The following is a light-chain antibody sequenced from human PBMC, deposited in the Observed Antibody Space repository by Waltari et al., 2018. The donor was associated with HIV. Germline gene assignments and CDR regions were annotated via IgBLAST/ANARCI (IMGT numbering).Light chain of an antibody. J-gene: IGKJ1*01. CDR2: KAS. V-gene: IGKV1-5*03. CDR1: QSISSS. Sequence: DIQMTQSPSTLSASVGDRVSITCRASQSISSSVAWYQQKPGKVPKLLIYKASTLQSGVPSRFGGSGSGAEFTLTISSLQPDDFATYYCQQYGRSRTFGQGTKVDIK. CDR3: QQYGRSRT.